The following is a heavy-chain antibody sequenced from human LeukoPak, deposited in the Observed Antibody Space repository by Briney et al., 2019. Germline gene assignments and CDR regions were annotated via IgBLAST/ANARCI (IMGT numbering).Heavy chain of an antibody. J-gene: IGHJ4*02. CDR3: ARALRANHFDY. Sequence: ASVKVSCKASGYTFTSYGISWVRQAPGQGLEWMGWINPNSGGTNYAQKFQGRVTMTRDTSISTAYMELSRLRSDDTAVYCCARALRANHFDYWGQGTLVTVSS. CDR1: GYTFTSYG. V-gene: IGHV1-2*02. CDR2: INPNSGGT.